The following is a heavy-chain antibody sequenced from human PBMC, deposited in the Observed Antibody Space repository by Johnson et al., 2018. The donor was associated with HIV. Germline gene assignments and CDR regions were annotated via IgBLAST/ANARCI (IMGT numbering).Heavy chain of an antibody. J-gene: IGHJ3*01. CDR3: ASRSYGYVRHAFDA. D-gene: IGHD5-18*01. Sequence: MLLVESGGGVVQPGRSLRLSCAASAFTFSSYAMHWVRQAPGKGLEWVANIKQDGSEKYYVDSVKGRFTISRDNAKNSLYLQMNSLRAEDTAVYYCASRSYGYVRHAFDAWGQGTMVTVSS. CDR1: AFTFSSYA. CDR2: IKQDGSEK. V-gene: IGHV3-7*01.